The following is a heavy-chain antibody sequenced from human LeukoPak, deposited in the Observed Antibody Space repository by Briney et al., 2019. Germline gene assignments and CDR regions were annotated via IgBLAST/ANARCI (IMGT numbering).Heavy chain of an antibody. V-gene: IGHV3-7*01. Sequence: GGSLRLSCAASGFIFSTYWMSWVRQAPGKGLEWVANIKEDGSEKYYVDSVKGRFTISRDNAENSVFLQMRSLRLEDTAVYYCARGEYHQDGIGYNRFDNWGQGALVTVSS. CDR3: ARGEYHQDGIGYNRFDN. CDR1: GFIFSTYW. CDR2: IKEDGSEK. D-gene: IGHD5-24*01. J-gene: IGHJ4*02.